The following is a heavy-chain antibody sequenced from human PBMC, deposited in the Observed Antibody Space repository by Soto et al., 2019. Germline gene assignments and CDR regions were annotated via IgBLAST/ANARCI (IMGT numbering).Heavy chain of an antibody. CDR1: GGTFGSYS. V-gene: IGHV1-69*06. CDR3: ARDPVDLFGYMDF. Sequence: QEDLVQSGAEVKKPGSSVNVSCKASGGTFGSYSITWVRQAPGQRLEWMGEIIPLLRTVNYAQKFQGRVTITGDRSTSTVYMALSSLRSDDTAVYYCARDPVDLFGYMDFWGQGTTVTVSS. CDR2: IIPLLRTV. D-gene: IGHD6-25*01. J-gene: IGHJ6*02.